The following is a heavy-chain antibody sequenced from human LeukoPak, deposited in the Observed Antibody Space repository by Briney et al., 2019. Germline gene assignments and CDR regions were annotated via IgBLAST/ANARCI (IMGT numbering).Heavy chain of an antibody. Sequence: GGSLRLSCAASGFIFNTYWMSWVRQTPGKGLEWVSSISSSSSYIYYADSVKGRFTISRDNAKNSLYLQMNSLRAEDTAVYYCARDSSSWYGNWGQGTLVTVSS. CDR3: ARDSSSWYGN. J-gene: IGHJ4*02. D-gene: IGHD6-13*01. V-gene: IGHV3-21*01. CDR1: GFIFNTYW. CDR2: ISSSSSYI.